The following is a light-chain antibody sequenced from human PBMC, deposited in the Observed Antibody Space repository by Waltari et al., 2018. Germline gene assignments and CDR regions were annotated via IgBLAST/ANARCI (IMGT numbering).Light chain of an antibody. CDR2: YDD. CDR1: SSNIGNNA. J-gene: IGLJ2*01. CDR3: AAWDDSLNGVV. V-gene: IGLV1-36*01. Sequence: QSVLTQPPSVSEAPRQRVTISCSGSSSNIGNNAVNWYQQLPGKAPKLLIYYDDLLPSGVPYRFSGSKSGTSASLAISGLQSEEEADYYCAAWDDSLNGVVFGGGTKLTVL.